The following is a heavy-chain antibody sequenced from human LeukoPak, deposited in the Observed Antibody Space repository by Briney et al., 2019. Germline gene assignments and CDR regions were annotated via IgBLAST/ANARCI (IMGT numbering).Heavy chain of an antibody. Sequence: GGSLRLSCAAYGFSVSSNAMSWVRQAPGKGLEWVSGISGSGGCTYYADSVKGRFTIARDNSNNTLYLEMNSLRAEHTAGYYCAKDRAVNTIRGLGLDHWRQGILVSVSS. CDR2: ISGSGGCT. J-gene: IGHJ4*02. CDR1: GFSVSSNA. CDR3: AKDRAVNTIRGLGLDH. V-gene: IGHV3-23*01. D-gene: IGHD4-11*01.